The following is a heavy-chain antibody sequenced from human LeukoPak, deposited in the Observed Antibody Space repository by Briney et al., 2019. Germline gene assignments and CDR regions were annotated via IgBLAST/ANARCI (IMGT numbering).Heavy chain of an antibody. D-gene: IGHD3-9*01. V-gene: IGHV4-59*01. J-gene: IGHJ4*02. Sequence: SETLSLTCTVSGGSISSYYWSWIRQPPGKGLEWIGYIYHSGTTNYNPSLKSRVTISVDTSENQFSLKLSSVTAADTAVYYCARVSTYYDILTGYQPEYYFDYWGQGTLVTVSS. CDR3: ARVSTYYDILTGYQPEYYFDY. CDR2: IYHSGTT. CDR1: GGSISSYY.